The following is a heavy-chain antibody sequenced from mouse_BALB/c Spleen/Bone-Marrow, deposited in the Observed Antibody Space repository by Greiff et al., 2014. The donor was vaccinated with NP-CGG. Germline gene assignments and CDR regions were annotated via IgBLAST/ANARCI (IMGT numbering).Heavy chain of an antibody. D-gene: IGHD4-1*01. Sequence: QVQLQQSGAELVRPGTSVKVSCKASGYAFTDYLIEWVKQRPGQVLEWIGVINPGSGGTHYNEKFKGKATLTADKSSSTAYMQLSSLTSDDSAVYFCARWLGPGWYFDVWGAGTTVTVSS. CDR3: ARWLGPGWYFDV. V-gene: IGHV1-54*01. CDR2: INPGSGGT. J-gene: IGHJ1*01. CDR1: GYAFTDYL.